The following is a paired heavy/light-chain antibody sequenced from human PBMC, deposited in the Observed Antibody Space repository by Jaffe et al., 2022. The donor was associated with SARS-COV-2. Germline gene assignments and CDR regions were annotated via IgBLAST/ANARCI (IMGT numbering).Heavy chain of an antibody. Sequence: EVQVVESGGGLVQPGGSLRLSCAASGFSFRSYAMSWVRQAPGKGLEWVSTITGSGSSTYYADSVKGRFTISRDNSKNTLYLQMNSLRAEDTAVYYCAKDTGQRFGELFRWFDPWGQGTLVTVSS. CDR2: ITGSGSST. CDR3: AKDTGQRFGELFRWFDP. D-gene: IGHD3-10*01. J-gene: IGHJ5*02. V-gene: IGHV3-23*04. CDR1: GFSFRSYA.
Light chain of an antibody. CDR2: AAS. CDR1: QGISNY. CDR3: QQYNSYPPT. J-gene: IGKJ4*01. V-gene: IGKV1-16*02. Sequence: DIQMTQSPSSLSASVGDRVTITCRASQGISNYLAWFQQKPGKAPKSLIYAASNLQSGVPSKFSGSGSGTDFILTISSLQPEDFATYYCQQYNSYPPTFGGGTKVEIK.